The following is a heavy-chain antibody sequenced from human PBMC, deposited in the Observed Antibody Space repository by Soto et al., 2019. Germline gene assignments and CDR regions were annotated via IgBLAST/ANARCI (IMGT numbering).Heavy chain of an antibody. V-gene: IGHV1-2*02. D-gene: IGHD5-18*01. J-gene: IGHJ5*02. Sequence: GASVKVSCKASGYTFTGYYMHWVRQAPGQGLEWMGWINPNSGGTNYAQKFQGRVTMTRDTSISTAYMELSRLRSDDTAVYYCARDWGRIQLWPPDDNWFDPWGQGTLVTVSS. CDR2: INPNSGGT. CDR3: ARDWGRIQLWPPDDNWFDP. CDR1: GYTFTGYY.